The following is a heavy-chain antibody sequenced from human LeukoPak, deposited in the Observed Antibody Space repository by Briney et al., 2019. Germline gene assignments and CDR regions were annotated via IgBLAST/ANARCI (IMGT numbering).Heavy chain of an antibody. Sequence: GGSLRLSCAASGFTFSSYSMNWVRQAPGKGLEWVSSISSSSSYIYYADSVKGRFTISRDNAKNSLYLQMNSLRAEDTALYYCAKDIGMATINYYYGMDVWGQGTTVTVSS. V-gene: IGHV3-21*04. CDR3: AKDIGMATINYYYGMDV. J-gene: IGHJ6*02. CDR1: GFTFSSYS. CDR2: ISSSSSYI. D-gene: IGHD5-24*01.